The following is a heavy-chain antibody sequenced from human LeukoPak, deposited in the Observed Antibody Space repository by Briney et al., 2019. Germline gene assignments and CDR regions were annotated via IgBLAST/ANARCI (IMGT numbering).Heavy chain of an antibody. D-gene: IGHD3-16*01. J-gene: IGHJ4*02. V-gene: IGHV3-23*01. CDR2: LSGSGGST. CDR1: GFTFSSYA. Sequence: TGGSLRLSCAASGFTFSSYAMSWVRQAPGKGLEWVSALSGSGGSTYYADSVKGRFTISRDNSKNTLYLQMNSLRAEDTAVYYCAKWGSLKIAPFDYWGQGTLVTVSS. CDR3: AKWGSLKIAPFDY.